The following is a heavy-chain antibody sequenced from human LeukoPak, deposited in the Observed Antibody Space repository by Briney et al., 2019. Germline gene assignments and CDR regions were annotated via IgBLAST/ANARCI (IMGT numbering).Heavy chain of an antibody. CDR3: ARLQQEAY. Sequence: SETLSLTCAVYGGSLSGYYWSWIRQPPGKGLEWIGEINHSGSTNYNPSLKSRVTISVDTSKNQFSLKLSSVTAADTAVYYCARLQQEAYWGQGTLVTVSS. J-gene: IGHJ4*02. CDR1: GGSLSGYY. D-gene: IGHD6-13*01. CDR2: INHSGST. V-gene: IGHV4-34*01.